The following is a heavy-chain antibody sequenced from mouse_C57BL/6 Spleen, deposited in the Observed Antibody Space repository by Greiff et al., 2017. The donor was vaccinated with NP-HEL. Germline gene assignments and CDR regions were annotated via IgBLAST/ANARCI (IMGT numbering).Heavy chain of an antibody. J-gene: IGHJ3*01. CDR1: GYTFTSYW. Sequence: QVQLQQPGAELVRPGSSVKLSCKASGYTFTSYWMDWVKQRPGQGLEWIGNIYPSDSETHYNQKFKDKATLTVDKSSSTAYMQLSSLTSEDSAVYYCARSEDGYFFAYWGQGTLVTVSA. CDR3: ARSEDGYFFAY. V-gene: IGHV1-61*01. D-gene: IGHD2-3*01. CDR2: IYPSDSET.